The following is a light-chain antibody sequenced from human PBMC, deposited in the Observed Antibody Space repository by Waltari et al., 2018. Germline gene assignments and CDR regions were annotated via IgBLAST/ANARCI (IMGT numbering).Light chain of an antibody. CDR1: SSNIGAGFD. Sequence: QSVLTQPPSVSGAPGQRVTISCTGSSSNIGAGFDVHWYQQLPGAAPKPLIYANNHRPSGVPARFSGSKSDTSASLAITGLQAEDEADYYCQSYDSSLTEFVFGSGT. CDR2: ANN. CDR3: QSYDSSLTEFV. V-gene: IGLV1-40*01. J-gene: IGLJ1*01.